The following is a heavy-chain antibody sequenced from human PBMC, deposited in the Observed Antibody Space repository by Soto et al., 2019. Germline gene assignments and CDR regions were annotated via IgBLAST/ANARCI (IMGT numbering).Heavy chain of an antibody. D-gene: IGHD3-10*01. CDR1: GFTFSSYG. Sequence: GGSLRLSCAASGFTFSSYGVHWVRPAPGKWLGWEAVIWYVGSNKYYADSAKGRFTMARDNSKNTMYLQMNSLRAEDTAVYYCARDLALITMVRGVIDYWGQGTLVTVSS. V-gene: IGHV3-33*08. CDR3: ARDLALITMVRGVIDY. J-gene: IGHJ4*02. CDR2: IWYVGSNK.